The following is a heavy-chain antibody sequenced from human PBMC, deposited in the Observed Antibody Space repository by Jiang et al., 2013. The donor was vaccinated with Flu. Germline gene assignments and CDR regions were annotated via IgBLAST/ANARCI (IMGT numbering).Heavy chain of an antibody. CDR2: ISYDGSNK. Sequence: QLLESGGGLVQPGGSLRLSCAASGFTFSSYAMHWVRQAPGKGLEWVAVISYDGSNKYYADSVKGRFTISRDNSKNTLYLQMNSLRAEDTAVYYCARDLEVVTAIRFRWYFDLWGRGTLVTVSS. J-gene: IGHJ2*01. D-gene: IGHD2-21*02. CDR1: GFTFSSYA. V-gene: IGHV3-30*01. CDR3: ARDLEVVTAIRFRWYFDL.